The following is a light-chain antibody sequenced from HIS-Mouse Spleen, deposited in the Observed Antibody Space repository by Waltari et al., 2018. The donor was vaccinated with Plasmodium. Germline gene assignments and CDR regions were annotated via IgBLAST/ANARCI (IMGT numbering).Light chain of an antibody. CDR1: QSVSSSY. CDR2: GAS. V-gene: IGKV3-20*01. CDR3: QQYGSSPLT. Sequence: EIVLTQSPGTLSLSPGERATLSCRASQSVSSSYLAWYQQKPGQAPRLLIYGASSRATGIPDEFSGSGSVTDFTLTISRLEPEDFAVYYCQQYGSSPLTFGGGTKVEIK. J-gene: IGKJ4*01.